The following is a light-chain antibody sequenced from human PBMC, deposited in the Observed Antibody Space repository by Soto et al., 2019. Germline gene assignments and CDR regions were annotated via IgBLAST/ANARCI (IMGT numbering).Light chain of an antibody. CDR3: QQRISWPET. V-gene: IGKV3-11*01. Sequence: EVALTQSPATLSSSPGERATLSCRASQGVSTYLAWYQQKPGQAPRLLIYDASIRATGIPARFSGSGSETDFILTISMLDPEDVAVYCCQQRISWPETFGQGTKVDIK. CDR1: QGVSTY. CDR2: DAS. J-gene: IGKJ1*01.